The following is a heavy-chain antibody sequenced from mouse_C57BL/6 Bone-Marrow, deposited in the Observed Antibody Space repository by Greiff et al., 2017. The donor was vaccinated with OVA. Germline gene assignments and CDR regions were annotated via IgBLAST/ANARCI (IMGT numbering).Heavy chain of an antibody. CDR3: ARKKDWESYAMDY. J-gene: IGHJ4*01. CDR2: IWSGVST. V-gene: IGHV2-2*01. Sequence: QVQLQQSGPGLVQPSQSLSITCTVSGFSLTSYGVHWVRQSPGKGLEWLGVIWSGVSTDYNAAFISRLSISKDNSKSQVFFKMNSLQADDTAIYYCARKKDWESYAMDYWGQGTSVTVSS. CDR1: GFSLTSYG. D-gene: IGHD4-1*01.